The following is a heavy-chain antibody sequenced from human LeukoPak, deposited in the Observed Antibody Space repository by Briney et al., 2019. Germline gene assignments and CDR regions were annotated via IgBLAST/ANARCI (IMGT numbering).Heavy chain of an antibody. CDR1: GDRVSSDSAA. V-gene: IGHV6-1*01. CDR3: ARGGMGTSDI. Sequence: SQALSLTCALSGDRVSSDSAAWSWVRQSPSRGLEWLGRIYDRSKCYNEYARSVKGRTTITPDTSKNNFSLQLNSVTPDDKTVYFCARGGMGTSDISDQGTMVFVSS. CDR2: IYDRSKCYN. D-gene: IGHD6-13*01. J-gene: IGHJ3*02.